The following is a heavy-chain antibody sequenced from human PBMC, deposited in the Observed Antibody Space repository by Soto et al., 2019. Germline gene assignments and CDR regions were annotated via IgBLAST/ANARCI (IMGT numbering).Heavy chain of an antibody. CDR1: GFVFNNYA. Sequence: AGGSLRLSCAASGFVFNNYAMSWVRQAPGKGLEWVATLSSGGGTTYYTDSVKGRFTISRDNSMNLLYLQMYSLRADDTAVYYCAKDGDWYDFSTGYYSRGNYFDYWGQGTLVTVSS. V-gene: IGHV3-23*01. J-gene: IGHJ4*02. CDR3: AKDGDWYDFSTGYYSRGNYFDY. CDR2: LSSGGGTT. D-gene: IGHD3-3*01.